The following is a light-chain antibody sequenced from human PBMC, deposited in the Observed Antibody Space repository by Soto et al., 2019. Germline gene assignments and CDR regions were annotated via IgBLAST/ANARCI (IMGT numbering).Light chain of an antibody. CDR1: SSDVGGYDY. Sequence: QSALTQPASVSGSPGQSITISCTGTSSDVGGYDYDSWYQHHPGKAPKLIIYDVSIRPSGVSSRLSGFKSGNTASLTISGLQAEDEADYYCSSYTSGNTLVVFGGGTKLTVL. J-gene: IGLJ2*01. V-gene: IGLV2-14*03. CDR2: DVS. CDR3: SSYTSGNTLVV.